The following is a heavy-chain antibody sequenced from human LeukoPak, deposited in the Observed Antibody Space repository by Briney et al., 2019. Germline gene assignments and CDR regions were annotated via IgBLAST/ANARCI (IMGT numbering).Heavy chain of an antibody. J-gene: IGHJ4*02. CDR1: GFTFDNYA. CDR2: ISWNSGYI. V-gene: IGHV3-9*01. D-gene: IGHD6-19*01. CDR3: AKVRGTYSSGYFFDY. Sequence: GRSLRLSCAASGFTFDNYAMHWVRQAPGKGLEWLSIISWNSGYIGYADSVKGRFTISRDNAKKSLDLQMNSLRAEDTTFYYCAKVRGTYSSGYFFDYWGQGTLVTVSS.